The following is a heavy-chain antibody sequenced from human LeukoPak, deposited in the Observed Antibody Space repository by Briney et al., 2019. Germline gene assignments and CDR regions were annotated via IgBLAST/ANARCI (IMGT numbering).Heavy chain of an antibody. V-gene: IGHV4-34*01. D-gene: IGHD6-6*01. CDR3: ASSAGYSSIAARDTYYYYMDV. Sequence: SETLSLTCAVYGGSFSGYYWSWIRQPPGKGLEWIGEINHSGSTNYNPSLKSRVTISVDTSKNQFSLKLSSVTAAGTAVYYCASSAGYSSIAARDTYYYYMDVWGKGTTVTVSS. CDR1: GGSFSGYY. CDR2: INHSGST. J-gene: IGHJ6*03.